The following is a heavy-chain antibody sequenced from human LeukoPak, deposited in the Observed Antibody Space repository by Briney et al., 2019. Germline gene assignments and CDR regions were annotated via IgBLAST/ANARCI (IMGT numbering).Heavy chain of an antibody. J-gene: IGHJ4*02. CDR2: ISSSGSTI. V-gene: IGHV3-48*03. CDR1: GFTFSSYE. CDR3: ARAPFGDYVPYFDY. D-gene: IGHD4-17*01. Sequence: GGSLRLSCAASGFTFSSYEMNWVRQAPGKGLEWVPYISSSGSTIYYADSVKGRFTISRDNAKNSLYLQVNSLRAEDTAVYYCARAPFGDYVPYFDYWGQGTLVTVSS.